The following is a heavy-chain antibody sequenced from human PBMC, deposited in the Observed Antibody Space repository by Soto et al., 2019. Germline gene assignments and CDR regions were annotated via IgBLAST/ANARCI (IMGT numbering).Heavy chain of an antibody. J-gene: IGHJ5*02. D-gene: IGHD3-22*01. V-gene: IGHV4-61*03. CDR3: AGIPITTTNWLDP. CDR1: GGSVRSGNYY. Sequence: QVQLQESGPGLVKPAETLSLTCTVSGGSVRSGNYYWSWVRQPPGKGLDWIGYVYYTGRTNYNPSLTSRVTMSLDTSKNHFSLKLDSVTAADTAMYYCAGIPITTTNWLDPWGQGTLVIVSS. CDR2: VYYTGRT.